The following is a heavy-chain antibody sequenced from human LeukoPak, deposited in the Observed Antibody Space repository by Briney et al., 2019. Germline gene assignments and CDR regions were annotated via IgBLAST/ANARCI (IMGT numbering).Heavy chain of an antibody. V-gene: IGHV4-59*11. Sequence: PSETLSLTCTVSGVSMTTHHWNWIRQTPGKGLEWIGYVFDSGRTKENPSLKSRVTLSADTSKNQLSLRLSSVTAADTAVYYCTTIKRGNIFGYFDFWGQGSLVTVSS. CDR1: GVSMTTHH. CDR3: TTIKRGNIFGYFDF. D-gene: IGHD5-18*01. J-gene: IGHJ4*02. CDR2: VFDSGRT.